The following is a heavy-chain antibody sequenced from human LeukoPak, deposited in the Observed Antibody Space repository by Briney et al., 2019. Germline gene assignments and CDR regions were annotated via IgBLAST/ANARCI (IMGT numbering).Heavy chain of an antibody. V-gene: IGHV6-1*01. CDR2: TYYRSKWYN. CDR1: GDSVSSNSAA. CDR3: ARDLGKRYCSGGSCYPLGLDY. Sequence: SQTLSLTCAISGDSVSSNSAAWNWIRQSPSRGLEWLGRTYYRSKWYNDYAVSVKSRITINPDTSKNQFSLQLNSVTPEDTAVYYCARDLGKRYCSGGSCYPLGLDYWGQVTLVTVSS. D-gene: IGHD2-15*01. J-gene: IGHJ4*02.